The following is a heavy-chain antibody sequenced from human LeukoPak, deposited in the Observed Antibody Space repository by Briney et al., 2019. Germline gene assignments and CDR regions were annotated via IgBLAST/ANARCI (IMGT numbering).Heavy chain of an antibody. V-gene: IGHV4-39*07. J-gene: IGHJ4*02. CDR1: GGSISSSSYY. D-gene: IGHD3-3*01. Sequence: PSETLSLTCTVSGGSISSSSYYWGWIRQPPGKGLEWIGSIYYSGSTYCNPSLKSRVTISVDTSKNQFSLKLSSVTAADTAVYYCARVRTYYDFWSGYYRHFAYWGQGTLVTVSS. CDR2: IYYSGST. CDR3: ARVRTYYDFWSGYYRHFAY.